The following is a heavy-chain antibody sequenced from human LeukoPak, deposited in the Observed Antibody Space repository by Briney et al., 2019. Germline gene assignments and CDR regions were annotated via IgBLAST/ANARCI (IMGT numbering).Heavy chain of an antibody. CDR1: GFTFSSYA. CDR3: AKDQGVSHWYFDL. CDR2: ISGSGGST. Sequence: QTGGSLRLSCAASGFTFSSYAMNWVRQAPGKGLEWVSDISGSGGSTYYADSVEGRFTISRDNSKNTLYLQLNTLRAEDTAVYYCAKDQGVSHWYFDLWGRGTLVTVSS. D-gene: IGHD3-10*01. J-gene: IGHJ2*01. V-gene: IGHV3-23*01.